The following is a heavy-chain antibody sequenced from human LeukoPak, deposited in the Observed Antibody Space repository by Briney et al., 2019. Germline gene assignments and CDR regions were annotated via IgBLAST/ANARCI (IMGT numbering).Heavy chain of an antibody. CDR1: GFIVSHNY. CDR3: AQDIPIEQVPGLGPGS. D-gene: IGHD3-16*01. V-gene: IGHV3-53*05. Sequence: GGSLRLSCAASGFIVSHNYMTWVRQAPGKGLEWISVIYIDGTTYYADSVKGRFTISRDNSQNTVFLQMNGLRTEDTAVYFCAQDIPIEQVPGLGPGSWGRGTLVTVSS. J-gene: IGHJ4*02. CDR2: IYIDGTT.